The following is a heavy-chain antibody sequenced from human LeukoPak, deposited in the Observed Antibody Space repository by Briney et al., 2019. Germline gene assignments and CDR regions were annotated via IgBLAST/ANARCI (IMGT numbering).Heavy chain of an antibody. CDR2: IYHSGST. Sequence: PSETLSLTCTVSGGSISSSSYWWTWVRQPPGKGLEWIGEIYHSGSTNYNPSLKSRLSMSLDKSRNQFSLKLTSVTAADTAVYYCGRGYWTGYHHLDFWGQGTLVTVSS. CDR3: GRGYWTGYHHLDF. CDR1: GGSISSSSYW. V-gene: IGHV4-4*02. J-gene: IGHJ4*02. D-gene: IGHD3/OR15-3a*01.